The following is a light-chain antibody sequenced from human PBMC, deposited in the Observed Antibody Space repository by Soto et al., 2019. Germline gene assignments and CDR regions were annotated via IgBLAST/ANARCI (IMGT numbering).Light chain of an antibody. CDR2: GAT. CDR1: QSVSSN. Sequence: EIVMTQSPATLSVSPGERASLSCRASQSVSSNLAWYQQKPGQAPRLPIYGATNRATGIPDRFSGSGSGTEFTLTISRLQSEDFAIYYCQKYNNGPPGTFGQGTKVDNK. CDR3: QKYNNGPPGT. J-gene: IGKJ1*01. V-gene: IGKV3-15*01.